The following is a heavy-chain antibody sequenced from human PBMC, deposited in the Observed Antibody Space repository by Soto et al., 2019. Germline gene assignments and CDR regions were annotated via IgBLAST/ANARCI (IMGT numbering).Heavy chain of an antibody. V-gene: IGHV3-33*01. CDR2: IWSDGTKK. CDR3: ARDWWEEPAGKETVSQFDS. Sequence: QVHLVESGGGVVQPGRSLTLSCTASGFAFSNYGIHWVRQAPGRGLEWVAVIWSDGTKKFYAGSVRGRFTISRDNSKNTIYLQMNSLRAEATAVYYCARDWWEEPAGKETVSQFDSWGQGTLVTVSS. D-gene: IGHD6-13*01. J-gene: IGHJ4*02. CDR1: GFAFSNYG.